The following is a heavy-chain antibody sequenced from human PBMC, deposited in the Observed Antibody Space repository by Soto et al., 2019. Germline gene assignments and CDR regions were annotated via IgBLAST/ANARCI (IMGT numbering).Heavy chain of an antibody. V-gene: IGHV4-59*01. Sequence: QVQLQESGPGLVKPSETLSLTCTVSGGSISSYYWSWIRQPPGKGLEWIGFIYNSGSTNYNPSLKSLVTISMNTSRNQFSLILSSVTAADTAVYYCARAPYGSGTKPYYFDYWGQGTLVTVSS. CDR1: GGSISSYY. J-gene: IGHJ4*02. D-gene: IGHD3-10*01. CDR3: ARAPYGSGTKPYYFDY. CDR2: IYNSGST.